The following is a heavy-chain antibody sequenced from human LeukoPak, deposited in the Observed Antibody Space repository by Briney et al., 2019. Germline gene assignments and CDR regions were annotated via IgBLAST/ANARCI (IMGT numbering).Heavy chain of an antibody. D-gene: IGHD4-17*01. CDR2: ISWNSGSI. CDR1: GFTFDDYA. V-gene: IGHV3-9*01. J-gene: IGHJ2*01. CDR3: AKLSLNYGDYVGGYWYFDL. Sequence: PGGSLRLSCAASGFTFDDYAMHWVRQAPGKGLEWVSGISWNSGSIGYADSVKGRFTISRDNSKNTLYLQMNSLRAEDTAVYYCAKLSLNYGDYVGGYWYFDLWGRGTLVTVSS.